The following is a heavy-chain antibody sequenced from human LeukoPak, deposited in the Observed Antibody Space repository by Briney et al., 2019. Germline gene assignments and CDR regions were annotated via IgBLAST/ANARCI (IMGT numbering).Heavy chain of an antibody. D-gene: IGHD2-2*01. V-gene: IGHV4-34*01. CDR2: INHSGST. CDR1: GGSISSYY. Sequence: SETLSLTRTVSGGSISSYYWSWIRQPPGKGLEWIGDINHSGSTNYNPSLKSRVTISVDTSKNQFSLKLSSVTAADTAVYYCARGRDVVVPAAIGLDYWGQGALVTVSS. J-gene: IGHJ4*02. CDR3: ARGRDVVVPAAIGLDY.